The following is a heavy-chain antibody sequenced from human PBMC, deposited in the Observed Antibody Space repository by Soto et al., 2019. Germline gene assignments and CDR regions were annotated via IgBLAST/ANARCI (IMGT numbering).Heavy chain of an antibody. D-gene: IGHD6-6*01. V-gene: IGHV4-39*01. J-gene: IGHJ4*02. CDR2: IYYSGST. CDR3: ATEYSSPFDY. Sequence: KTSETLSLTCTVSGGSISSSSYYWGWIRQPPGKGLEWIGSIYYSGSTYYNPSLKSRVTISVDTSKNQFSLKLSSVTAADTAVYYCATEYSSPFDYWGQGTLVTVSS. CDR1: GGSISSSSYY.